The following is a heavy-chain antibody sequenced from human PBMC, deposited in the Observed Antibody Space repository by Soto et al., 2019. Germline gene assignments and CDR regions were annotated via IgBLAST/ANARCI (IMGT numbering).Heavy chain of an antibody. CDR3: ARARITMVRGVSVLWFDP. D-gene: IGHD3-10*01. V-gene: IGHV4-31*03. Sequence: QVQLQESGPGLVKPSQTLSLTCTVSGGSISSGGYYWSWIRQHPGKGLEWIGYIYYSGSTYYNPSPKSRVTISVDTSKNQFSLKLSSVTAADTAVYYCARARITMVRGVSVLWFDPWGQGTLVTVSS. J-gene: IGHJ5*02. CDR1: GGSISSGGYY. CDR2: IYYSGST.